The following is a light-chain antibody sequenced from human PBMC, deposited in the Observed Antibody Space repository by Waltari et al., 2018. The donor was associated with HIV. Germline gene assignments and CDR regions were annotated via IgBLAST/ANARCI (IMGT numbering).Light chain of an antibody. V-gene: IGLV1-36*01. CDR2: YDD. Sequence: SVPTPPPSLSGAPRQRATISCYGISSNIANNAVNWYQRLPGKSPKPLVYYDDHLPSGVSDRFSGSGSGTCGCPASSGRRSEEEADYYCAAWEDSLNGVVFGGGTKLTVL. CDR3: AAWEDSLNGVV. CDR1: SSNIANNA. J-gene: IGLJ2*01.